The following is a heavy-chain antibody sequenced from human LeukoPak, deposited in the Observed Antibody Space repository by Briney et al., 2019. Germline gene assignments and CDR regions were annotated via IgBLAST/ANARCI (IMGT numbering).Heavy chain of an antibody. J-gene: IGHJ6*02. CDR1: GGNFRNYG. V-gene: IGHV1-69*06. CDR3: AASHSALTTVEDYYYYGMDV. CDR2: MLPIFGTA. D-gene: IGHD4-23*01. Sequence: SVKVSCKASGGNFRNYGFHWVRQAPGQGLEWMGGMLPIFGTANYAQKFQGRVTITEDTSTDTAYMELSSLRSEDTAVYYCAASHSALTTVEDYYYYGMDVWGQGTTVTVSS.